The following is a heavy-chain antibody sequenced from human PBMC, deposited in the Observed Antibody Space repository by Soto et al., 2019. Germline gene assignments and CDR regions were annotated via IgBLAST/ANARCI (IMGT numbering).Heavy chain of an antibody. J-gene: IGHJ4*02. CDR2: IYYSGST. V-gene: IGHV4-59*12. D-gene: IGHD6-6*01. CDR3: ARDHSTSPRIFEY. Sequence: PSETLSLTCTVSGGSISSYYWSWFRQSPGKGLEWIGYIYYSGSTDYNPSLKSRVTISLDTSKNQFSLKLSSVTPSDTAMYYCARDHSTSPRIFEYWGRGALVTVSS. CDR1: GGSISSYY.